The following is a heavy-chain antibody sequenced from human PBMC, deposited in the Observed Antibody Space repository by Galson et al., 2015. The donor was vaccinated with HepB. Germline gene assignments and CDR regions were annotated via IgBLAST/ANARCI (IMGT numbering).Heavy chain of an antibody. CDR1: GYTFAYG. CDR2: ISGYNGST. J-gene: IGHJ4*02. V-gene: IGHV1-18*01. Sequence: SCKASGYTFAYGLTWVRQAPGQGLECMGWISGYNGSTKYAEKFQGRVTMTTDTSINTAYMELRSLTSDDTAVYYCTRGRTTVWAFDFWGQGTLVTVSS. CDR3: TRGRTTVWAFDF. D-gene: IGHD2-2*01.